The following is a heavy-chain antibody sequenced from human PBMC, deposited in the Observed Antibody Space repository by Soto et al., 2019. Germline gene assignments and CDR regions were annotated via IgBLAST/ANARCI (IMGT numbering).Heavy chain of an antibody. CDR2: INPSGGST. Sequence: ASVKVSCKASGYTFTSYYMHWVRQAPGQGLEWMGIINPSGGSTSYAQKFQGRVTMTRDTSTSTVYMELSSLRSEDTAVYYCARGGVGDCSGGSCYYFDYWGQGTLVTVSS. CDR3: ARGGVGDCSGGSCYYFDY. CDR1: GYTFTSYY. V-gene: IGHV1-46*03. D-gene: IGHD2-15*01. J-gene: IGHJ4*02.